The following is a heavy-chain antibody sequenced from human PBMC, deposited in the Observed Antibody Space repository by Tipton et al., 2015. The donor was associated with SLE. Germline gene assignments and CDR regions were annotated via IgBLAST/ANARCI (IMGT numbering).Heavy chain of an antibody. Sequence: TLSLTCSVSGVSLSATIEYWNWIRQPPGKGLEWIGYIFISGGTIYNPSLESRVTISVDTSMNQFSLKVNFVTAADTAVYFCARGDSVPTLFDSWGQGALVTVSS. CDR1: GVSLSATIEY. D-gene: IGHD5/OR15-5a*01. CDR3: ARGDSVPTLFDS. V-gene: IGHV4-4*08. CDR2: IFISGGT. J-gene: IGHJ5*01.